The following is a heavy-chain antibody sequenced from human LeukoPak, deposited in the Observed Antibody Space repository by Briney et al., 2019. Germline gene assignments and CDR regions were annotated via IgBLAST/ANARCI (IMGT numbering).Heavy chain of an antibody. CDR3: DREYDWKDLHD. CDR2: IRRESYAETT. V-gene: IGHV3-49*04. CDR1: GFIFDDYA. Sequence: GGSLRLSCKGSGFIFDDYAMMWVRQAPGEGLEWVGFIRRESYAETTDYGTAVKGSFTISRYDSRRIVYLQMNSLRNEETAVYFCDREYDWKDLHDWGQGTLVTVSS. D-gene: IGHD1-20*01. J-gene: IGHJ4*02.